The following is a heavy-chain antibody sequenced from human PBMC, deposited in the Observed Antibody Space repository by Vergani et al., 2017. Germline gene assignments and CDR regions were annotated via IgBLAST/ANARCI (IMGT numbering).Heavy chain of an antibody. Sequence: EVHLLESGGGQVEAGGSLRLSCVASGFTFSNSSMSWVRQTSGKGLEWVGCIRKKAENYATAYGASVKGRFTISRDDSEKTAYLQMNSLKTEDTAVYYCTRIANPRTWRFDSWGQGTPVTVSS. V-gene: IGHV3-73*01. CDR1: GFTFSNSS. D-gene: IGHD6-13*01. CDR3: TRIANPRTWRFDS. J-gene: IGHJ5*01. CDR2: IRKKAENYAT.